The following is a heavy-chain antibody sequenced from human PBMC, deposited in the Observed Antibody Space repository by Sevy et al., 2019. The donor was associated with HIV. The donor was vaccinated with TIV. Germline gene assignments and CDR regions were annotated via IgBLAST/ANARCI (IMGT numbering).Heavy chain of an antibody. J-gene: IGHJ6*02. CDR2: TYYRSKWYN. CDR3: GRAGGGGYCSGGSCYSSYYYFYGMDV. V-gene: IGHV6-1*01. D-gene: IGHD2-15*01. CDR1: GDSVSSNSAA. Sequence: SQTLSLTCAISGDSVSSNSAAWNWIRQSPSRGLEWLGRTYYRSKWYNDYAVSVKSRITINPDTSNNQFSLQLNSVTPADTAVYYCGRAGGGGYCSGGSCYSSYYYFYGMDVWGQGTTVTVSS.